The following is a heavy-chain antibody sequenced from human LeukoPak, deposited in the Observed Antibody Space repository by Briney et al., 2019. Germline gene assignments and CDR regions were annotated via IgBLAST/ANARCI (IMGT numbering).Heavy chain of an antibody. CDR1: GFSFSNLA. D-gene: IGHD6-19*01. CDR3: AKDARRYSGWYFFDH. CDR2: ISDSGGIT. Sequence: GGSLRLSCVASGFSFSNLAMGWVGQAPGNGLEWVSVISDSGGITYYADSVKGRFTISRDNSRNTLYLQMNSLRVDDTAVYYCAKDARRYSGWYFFDHWGQGTLVTVSS. V-gene: IGHV3-23*01. J-gene: IGHJ4*02.